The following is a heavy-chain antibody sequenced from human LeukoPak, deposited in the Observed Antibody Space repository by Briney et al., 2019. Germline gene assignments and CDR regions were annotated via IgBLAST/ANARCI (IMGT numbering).Heavy chain of an antibody. Sequence: KPSETLSLTCAVYGGSFSGYYWSWIRQPPGKGLEWIGEINHSGSTNYNPSLKSRVTISVDTSKNQFSLKLSSVTAADTAVYYCARRVRGVITPLDYWGQGTLVTVSS. CDR2: INHSGST. D-gene: IGHD3-10*01. J-gene: IGHJ4*02. CDR1: GGSFSGYY. V-gene: IGHV4-34*01. CDR3: ARRVRGVITPLDY.